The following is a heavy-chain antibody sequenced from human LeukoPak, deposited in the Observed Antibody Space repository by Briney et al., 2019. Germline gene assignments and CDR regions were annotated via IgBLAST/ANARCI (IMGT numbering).Heavy chain of an antibody. CDR2: ISSSGSYT. J-gene: IGHJ5*02. CDR3: ARVGAAAGYHSDL. Sequence: GGSLRLSCSASEFTFSDYYMSWMRQAPGKGLEWLSCISSSGSYTNYADSVKGRFTISRDNAKNSVHLQMNSLRAEDTAVYYCARVGAAAGYHSDLWGQGTLVTVSS. CDR1: EFTFSDYY. V-gene: IGHV3-11*06. D-gene: IGHD6-13*01.